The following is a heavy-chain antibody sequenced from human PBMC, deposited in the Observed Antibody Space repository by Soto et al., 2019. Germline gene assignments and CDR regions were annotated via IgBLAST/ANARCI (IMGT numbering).Heavy chain of an antibody. D-gene: IGHD3-10*01. V-gene: IGHV4-59*01. J-gene: IGHJ4*02. CDR2: ICYNGST. CDR1: GDSISGYC. Sequence: SETLSLTCTVSGDSISGYCWNWIRQPPGKGLEWIGYICYNGSTNYNPSLKSRVTISVDKSKNQFSLRLSSVTTADTALYYCATGRVLYGSEYWGQGTLVTVSS. CDR3: ATGRVLYGSEY.